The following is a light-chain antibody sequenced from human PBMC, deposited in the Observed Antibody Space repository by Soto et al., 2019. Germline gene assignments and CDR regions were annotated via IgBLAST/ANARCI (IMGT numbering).Light chain of an antibody. CDR3: SSYTSSTSVA. J-gene: IGLJ2*01. CDR1: SSDVGGYNY. CDR2: AVS. Sequence: QSVLTQPASVSGSPGQSITISCTGTSSDVGGYNYVSWYQQHPGKAPKLIIYAVSNRPSGVSHRFSGSKSGNTASLAISGLRAEDEAEYYCSSYTSSTSVAFGGGTKLTVL. V-gene: IGLV2-14*01.